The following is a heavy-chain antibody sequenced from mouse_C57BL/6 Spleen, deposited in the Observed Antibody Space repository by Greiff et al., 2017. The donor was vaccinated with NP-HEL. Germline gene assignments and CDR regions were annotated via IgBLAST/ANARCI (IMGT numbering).Heavy chain of an antibody. Sequence: QVQLQQPGAELVKPGASVKLSCKASGYTFTSYWMHWVKQRPGQGLEWIGMIHPNSGSTNYNEKFKSKATLTVDKSSSTAYMQLSSLTSEDSAVYYCARGDPYYTVYFDYWGQGTTLTVSS. CDR3: ARGDPYYTVYFDY. CDR1: GYTFTSYW. J-gene: IGHJ2*01. D-gene: IGHD2-12*01. V-gene: IGHV1-64*01. CDR2: IHPNSGST.